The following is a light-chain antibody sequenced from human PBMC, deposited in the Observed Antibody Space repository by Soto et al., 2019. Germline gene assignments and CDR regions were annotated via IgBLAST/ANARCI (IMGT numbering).Light chain of an antibody. CDR3: QESYSTPLA. Sequence: DIQVTQSPSSLSASVGDRVTITCRTSQNINIFLNWYQQKPGSAPMVVISAASNLESGVPSRFSGRGSGTEFTLTISNLQPGDSALYFCQESYSTPLAFGGGTRVEIK. CDR2: AAS. CDR1: QNINIF. V-gene: IGKV1-39*01. J-gene: IGKJ4*01.